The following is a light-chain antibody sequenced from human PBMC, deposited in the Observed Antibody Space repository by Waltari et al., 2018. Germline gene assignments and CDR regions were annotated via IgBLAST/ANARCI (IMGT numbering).Light chain of an antibody. J-gene: IGKJ3*01. CDR3: QQRSNWPPGT. CDR1: QSVSSY. CDR2: DAS. Sequence: EIVLTQSPATLSLSPGERATLSCRASQSVSSYLAWYQQKPGQAPRLLIYDASNRATGSPARCSGSGSGTYFTLTISSLEPEDFAVYYCQQRSNWPPGTFGPGTKVDIK. V-gene: IGKV3-11*01.